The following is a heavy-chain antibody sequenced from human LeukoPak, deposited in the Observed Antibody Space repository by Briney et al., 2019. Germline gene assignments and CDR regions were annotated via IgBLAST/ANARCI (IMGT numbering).Heavy chain of an antibody. V-gene: IGHV1-69*13. Sequence: ASVKVSCKASGGTFSSYAISWVRQAPGQGLEWMGGIIPIFGTANYAQKFQGRVTITADESTSTAYMELSSLRSEDTAVYYCARYPSITMIVVAMVDDAFDIWGQGTMVTVSS. CDR1: GGTFSSYA. CDR3: ARYPSITMIVVAMVDDAFDI. CDR2: IIPIFGTA. J-gene: IGHJ3*02. D-gene: IGHD3-22*01.